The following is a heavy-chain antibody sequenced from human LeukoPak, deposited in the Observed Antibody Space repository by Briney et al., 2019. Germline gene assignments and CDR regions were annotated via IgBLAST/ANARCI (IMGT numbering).Heavy chain of an antibody. D-gene: IGHD2-2*02. J-gene: IGHJ4*02. Sequence: GRSLRLSCAASGFTFSGYAMHWVRQAPGKGLEWVAVISYDGSNKYYADSVKGRFTISRDNSKNTLYLQMNSLRAEDTAVYYCAREGEDCSSTSCYSGYLDYWGQGTLVTVSS. CDR1: GFTFSGYA. CDR3: AREGEDCSSTSCYSGYLDY. V-gene: IGHV3-30-3*01. CDR2: ISYDGSNK.